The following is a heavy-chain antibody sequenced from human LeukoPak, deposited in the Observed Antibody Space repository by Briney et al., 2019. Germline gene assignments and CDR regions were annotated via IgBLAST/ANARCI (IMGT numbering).Heavy chain of an antibody. D-gene: IGHD2-2*01. CDR1: GFTFSSYA. V-gene: IGHV3-21*04. J-gene: IGHJ4*02. Sequence: GGSLRLSCAASGFTFSSYAMSWVRQAPGKGLEWVSSISSSSSYIYYADSVKGRFTISRDNAKNSLYLQMNSLRAEDTAVYYCARRGYCISTSCSLDYWGQGTLVTVSS. CDR2: ISSSSSYI. CDR3: ARRGYCISTSCSLDY.